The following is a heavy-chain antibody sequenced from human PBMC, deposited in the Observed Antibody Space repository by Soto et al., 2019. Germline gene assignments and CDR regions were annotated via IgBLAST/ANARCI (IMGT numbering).Heavy chain of an antibody. Sequence: ASVKVSCKASGYTFTSYGISWVRQAPGQGLEWMGWISAYNGNTNYAQKLQGRVTMTTDTSTSTAYMELRSLRSDDTTVYYCARELVDVCSGGSCYSSYYYYYMDVWGKGTTVTV. CDR1: GYTFTSYG. CDR2: ISAYNGNT. V-gene: IGHV1-18*01. J-gene: IGHJ6*03. CDR3: ARELVDVCSGGSCYSSYYYYYMDV. D-gene: IGHD2-15*01.